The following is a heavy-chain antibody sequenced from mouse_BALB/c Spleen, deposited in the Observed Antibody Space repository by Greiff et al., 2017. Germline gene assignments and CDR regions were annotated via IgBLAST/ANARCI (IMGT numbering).Heavy chain of an antibody. J-gene: IGHJ1*01. D-gene: IGHD1-1*01. CDR2: IRNKANGYTT. CDR1: GFTFTDYY. Sequence: EVQVVESGGGLVQPGGSLRLSCATSGFTFTDYYMSWVRQPPGKALEWLGFIRNKANGYTTEYSASVKGRFTISRDNSQSILYLQMNTLRAEDSATYYCARDPLLLRWYFDVWGAGTTVTVSS. V-gene: IGHV7-3*02. CDR3: ARDPLLLRWYFDV.